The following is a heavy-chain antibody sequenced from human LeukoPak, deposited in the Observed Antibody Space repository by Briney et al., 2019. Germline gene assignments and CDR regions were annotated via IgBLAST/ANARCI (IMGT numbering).Heavy chain of an antibody. J-gene: IGHJ4*02. Sequence: ASVKVSCKASGYTFTGYYMHWVRQAPGQGLEWMGWMNPNSGNTGYAQKFQGRVTMTRNTSISTAYMELSSLRSEDTAVYYCARGVRVGAYLFDYWGQGTLVTVSS. D-gene: IGHD1-26*01. V-gene: IGHV1-8*02. CDR1: GYTFTGYY. CDR2: MNPNSGNT. CDR3: ARGVRVGAYLFDY.